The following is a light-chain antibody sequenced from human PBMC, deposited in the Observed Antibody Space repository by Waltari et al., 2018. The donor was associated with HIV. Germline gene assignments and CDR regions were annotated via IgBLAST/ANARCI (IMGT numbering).Light chain of an antibody. CDR1: SSNIGSNT. Sequence: QSVLTQPPSASGTPGQRVTISCSGSSSNIGSNTVNWYQQLPGTAPKLPIYSNNRRPSGVPDRFSGSKSGTSASLAISGLQSEDEADYYCAAGDDSLNGPGVVFGGGTKLTVL. J-gene: IGLJ2*01. CDR2: SNN. V-gene: IGLV1-44*01. CDR3: AAGDDSLNGPGVV.